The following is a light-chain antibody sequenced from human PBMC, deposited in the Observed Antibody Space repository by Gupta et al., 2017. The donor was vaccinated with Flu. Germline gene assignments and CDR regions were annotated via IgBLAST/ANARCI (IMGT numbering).Light chain of an antibody. J-gene: IGLJ1*01. CDR1: SSDVGSSNR. V-gene: IGLV2-11*01. CDR3: SSHAGRVTWV. CDR2: DVT. Sequence: APTQARPGSGVPGQSVTISCTGTSSDVGSSNRVSWSQPRPGKAPKLILYDVTERPSGVPDRFSGSKSGNTASLSISGLQADDEADYYCSSHAGRVTWVFGTGTTVTVL.